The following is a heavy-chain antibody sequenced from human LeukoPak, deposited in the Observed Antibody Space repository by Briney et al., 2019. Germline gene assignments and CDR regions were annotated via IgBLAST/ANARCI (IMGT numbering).Heavy chain of an antibody. CDR3: ASARMSRGYSYGYPAMDSPYYFDY. CDR2: IKQDGSEK. J-gene: IGHJ4*02. V-gene: IGHV3-7*01. D-gene: IGHD5-18*01. Sequence: GGSLTLSCAASGFTFSSYWMSWVRQAPGKGLEWVANIKQDGSEKYYVDSVKGRFTISRDNAKNSLYLQMNSLRAEDTAVYYCASARMSRGYSYGYPAMDSPYYFDYWGQGTLVTVSS. CDR1: GFTFSSYW.